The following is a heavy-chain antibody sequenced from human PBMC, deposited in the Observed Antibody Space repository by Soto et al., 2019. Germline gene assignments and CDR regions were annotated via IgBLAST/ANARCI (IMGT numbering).Heavy chain of an antibody. CDR1: GFTFSSYG. J-gene: IGHJ4*02. CDR2: ISYDGSNK. CDR3: ATLYSSGWGGDY. Sequence: QVQLVESGGGVVQPGRSLRLSCAASGFTFSSYGMHWVRQAPGKGLEWVAVISYDGSNKYYADSVKGRFTISRDNSKNTLYLQMNSLRAEDTAVYYCATLYSSGWGGDYWGQGTLVTVSS. D-gene: IGHD6-19*01. V-gene: IGHV3-30*03.